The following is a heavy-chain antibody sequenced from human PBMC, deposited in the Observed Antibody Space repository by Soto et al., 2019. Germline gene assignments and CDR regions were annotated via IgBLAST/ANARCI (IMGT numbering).Heavy chain of an antibody. CDR1: GYTFTSYY. V-gene: IGHV1-46*03. J-gene: IGHJ5*02. CDR2: INPSGGST. Sequence: ASVKVSCKASGYTFTSYYMHWVRQAPGQGLEWMGIINPSGGSTSYAQKFQGRVTMTRDTSTSTVYMELSSLRSEDTAVYYCARDFNTQRRFLVWLRYRPQIRLFATWGQGTLVTVFS. CDR3: ARDFNTQRRFLVWLRYRPQIRLFAT. D-gene: IGHD3-3*01.